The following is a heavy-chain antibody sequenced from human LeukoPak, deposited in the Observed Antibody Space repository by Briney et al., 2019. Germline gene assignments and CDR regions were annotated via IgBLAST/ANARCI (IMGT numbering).Heavy chain of an antibody. Sequence: GGFLRLSCAASGLTFSSSGMHWVRQAPGKGLEWVAFIRYDETNKHYADSVKGRFTISRDNSKNTLYLQMNSLRSGDTAVYYCAKGVYGGSSGGFYFDYWGQGALVTVSS. V-gene: IGHV3-30*02. CDR2: IRYDETNK. CDR3: AKGVYGGSSGGFYFDY. CDR1: GLTFSSSG. J-gene: IGHJ4*02. D-gene: IGHD1-26*01.